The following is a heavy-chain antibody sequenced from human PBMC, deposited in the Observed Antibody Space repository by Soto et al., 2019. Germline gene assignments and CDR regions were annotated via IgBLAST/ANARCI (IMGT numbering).Heavy chain of an antibody. J-gene: IGHJ6*02. CDR3: ARDSGNIPYYYYGMDV. CDR1: GGSISSGGYY. CDR2: IYYSGST. V-gene: IGHV4-31*03. D-gene: IGHD2-21*01. Sequence: SETLSLTCTVSGGSISSGGYYWSWIRQHPGKGLEWIGYIYYSGSTYYNPSLKSRVTISVDTSKNQFSLKLSSVTAADTAVYYCARDSGNIPYYYYGMDVWGQGTTVTVSS.